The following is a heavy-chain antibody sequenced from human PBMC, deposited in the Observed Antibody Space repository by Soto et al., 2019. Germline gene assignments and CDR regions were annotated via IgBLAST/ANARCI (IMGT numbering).Heavy chain of an antibody. Sequence: PSETLSLTCTVSGGSISSSSYYWGWIRQPPGKGLEWIGSIYYSGSTYYNPSLKSRVTISVDTSKNQFSQKLSSVTAADTAVYYCSSAELHHWGQGTLVPVSS. V-gene: IGHV4-39*01. CDR1: GGSISSSSYY. CDR2: IYYSGST. CDR3: SSAELHH. J-gene: IGHJ1*01.